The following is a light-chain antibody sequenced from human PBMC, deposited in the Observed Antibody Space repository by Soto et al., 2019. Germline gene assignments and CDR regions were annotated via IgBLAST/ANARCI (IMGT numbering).Light chain of an antibody. J-gene: IGKJ2*01. Sequence: EIVLTQSPGTLSLSPGARATLSCGASQTIVSSFLAWYQQKPGQAPRLLIHGASSRATGIPDRFSGSGSGTDFTLTIDRLEPEDFAVYYCQRYGSSPYAFGQGTKLEIK. CDR3: QRYGSSPYA. CDR2: GAS. V-gene: IGKV3-20*01. CDR1: QTIVSSF.